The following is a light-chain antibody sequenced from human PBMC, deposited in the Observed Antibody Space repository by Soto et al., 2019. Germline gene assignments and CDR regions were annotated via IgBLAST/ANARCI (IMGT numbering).Light chain of an antibody. CDR3: QQYNNWPLT. V-gene: IGKV3-15*01. CDR1: QSISDT. Sequence: EIVMTQSPVTLSVSPGGRATLSCRASQSISDTLAWYQQKPGQAPRLLIHGASTRAPGFPARFSGSGSGTDFTLTISSLQSEDFAVYYCQQYNNWPLTFGGGTKVEIK. CDR2: GAS. J-gene: IGKJ4*01.